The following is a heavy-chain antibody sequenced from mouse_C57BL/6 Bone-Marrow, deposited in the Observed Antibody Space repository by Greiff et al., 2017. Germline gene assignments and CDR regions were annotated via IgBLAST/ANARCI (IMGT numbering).Heavy chain of an antibody. CDR3: AREANHYAMDY. V-gene: IGHV1-50*01. Sequence: VQLQQPGAELVKPGASVKLSCKASGYTFTSYWMQWVKQRPGQGLEWTGEIDPSDSYTNYNQKFKGKATLTVDTSSSTDYMQLSSLTSEDSAVYYGAREANHYAMDYWGQGTSVTVSS. D-gene: IGHD1-1*01. J-gene: IGHJ4*01. CDR1: GYTFTSYW. CDR2: IDPSDSYT.